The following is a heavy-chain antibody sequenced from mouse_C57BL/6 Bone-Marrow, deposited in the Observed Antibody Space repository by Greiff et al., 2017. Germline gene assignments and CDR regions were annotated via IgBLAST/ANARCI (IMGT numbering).Heavy chain of an antibody. V-gene: IGHV5-2*01. J-gene: IGHJ3*01. CDR1: EYEFPSHD. CDR3: ARWGPYDYPFAY. Sequence: EVKLMESGGGLVQPGESLKLSCESNEYEFPSHDMSWVRTTPEKRLELVAAINSDGGSTYYPDTMERRFIISRDNTKKTLYLQMSSLRSEDTALYYCARWGPYDYPFAYWGQGTLVTVSA. D-gene: IGHD2-4*01. CDR2: INSDGGST.